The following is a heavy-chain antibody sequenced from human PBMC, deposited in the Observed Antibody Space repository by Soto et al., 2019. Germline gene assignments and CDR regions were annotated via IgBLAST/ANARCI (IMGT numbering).Heavy chain of an antibody. J-gene: IGHJ4*02. CDR1: GYSLTELS. Sequence: ASVKVSCKVSGYSLTELSMHWVRQAPGKGLEWMGGFDPEDGETIYAQKFQGRVTMTEHTSTDTAYMELSSLRSEDTAVYYCATDYSYEDGGAIDYWGQGTLVTVSS. CDR3: ATDYSYEDGGAIDY. CDR2: FDPEDGET. V-gene: IGHV1-24*01. D-gene: IGHD5-18*01.